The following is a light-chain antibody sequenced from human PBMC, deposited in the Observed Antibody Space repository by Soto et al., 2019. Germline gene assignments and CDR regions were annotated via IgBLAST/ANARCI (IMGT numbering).Light chain of an antibody. CDR2: DNN. Sequence: QSVLTQPPSVSAAPGQKVTIPCSGSSSNIGNNYVSWYQHLPGTAPKLLIYDNNERPSGIPDRFSGSKSGTSATLDITGLQTGDEADYYCGTWDTSLSAVVFGGGTKLTVL. CDR3: GTWDTSLSAVV. J-gene: IGLJ2*01. CDR1: SSNIGNNY. V-gene: IGLV1-51*01.